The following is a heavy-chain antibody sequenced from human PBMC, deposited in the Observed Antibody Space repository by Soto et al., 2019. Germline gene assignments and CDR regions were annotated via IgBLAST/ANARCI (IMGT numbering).Heavy chain of an antibody. J-gene: IGHJ4*02. CDR1: GGSSSIYY. D-gene: IGHD2-15*01. V-gene: IGHV4-4*07. Sequence: SETLSLTCTVSGGSSSIYYWSWIRQSAGQGLEWNGRTYPGGSTNYNPSLKSRVTMSADTSKNQFSLRLTSVTAADTDVYYCDRAKVGNQGGGSRIMPFDFWGQGTLVTVSS. CDR2: TYPGGST. CDR3: DRAKVGNQGGGSRIMPFDF.